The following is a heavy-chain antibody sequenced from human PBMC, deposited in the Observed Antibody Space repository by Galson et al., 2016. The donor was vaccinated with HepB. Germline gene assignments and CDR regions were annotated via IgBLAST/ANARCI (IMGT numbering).Heavy chain of an antibody. D-gene: IGHD2/OR15-2a*01. Sequence: SLRLSCAASGFTFRSYGMHWVRQAPGKGLEWVAVISYDGNNKYYADSVKGRFTISRDNSKNTLYLQMNSLRAEDTAVYYCAQDILGVPYYWGQGTLVTVSS. CDR1: GFTFRSYG. CDR3: AQDILGVPYY. CDR2: ISYDGNNK. J-gene: IGHJ4*02. V-gene: IGHV3-30*18.